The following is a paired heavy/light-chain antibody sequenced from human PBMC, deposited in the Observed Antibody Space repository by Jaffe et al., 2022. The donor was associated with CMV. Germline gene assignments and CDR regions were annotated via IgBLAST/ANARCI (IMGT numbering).Heavy chain of an antibody. V-gene: IGHV3-33*01. CDR1: GFTFNNFG. D-gene: IGHD3-3*01. J-gene: IGHJ6*02. CDR2: IWYDGSKK. Sequence: QVQLVESGGGVVQPGRSLRLSCVASGFTFNNFGMHWVRQAPGKGLEWVAVIWYDGSKKQYADSVEGRFTISRDDSKNTVYLQMSSLRAEDTAVYYCAREGISTLLGGMDVWGQGTTVTVSS. CDR3: AREGISTLLGGMDV.
Light chain of an antibody. V-gene: IGLV2-8*01. CDR2: EVS. CDR3: SSYAGDNSVV. Sequence: QSALTQPPSASGSPGQSVAISCTGTSSDVGGYNHVSWYQQYPGKAPRFMIHEVSKRPSGVPDRFSGSKSGNTASLTVSGLQADDEADYYCSSYAGDNSVVFGGGTKLTVL. CDR1: SSDVGGYNH. J-gene: IGLJ2*01.